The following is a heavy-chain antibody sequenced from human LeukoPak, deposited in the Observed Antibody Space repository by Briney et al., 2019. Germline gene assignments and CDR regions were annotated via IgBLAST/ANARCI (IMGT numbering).Heavy chain of an antibody. CDR3: AKGRASYYGMDV. Sequence: SQTLSLTCAISGDSVSSNSAAWNWIRQSPSRGLEWLGRTYYRSKWYNDYAVSVQSRITINPDTSKNQFSPQLNSVTPDDTAVYYCAKGRASYYGMDVWGQGTTVTVSS. V-gene: IGHV6-1*01. J-gene: IGHJ6*02. CDR1: GDSVSSNSAA. CDR2: TYYRSKWYN.